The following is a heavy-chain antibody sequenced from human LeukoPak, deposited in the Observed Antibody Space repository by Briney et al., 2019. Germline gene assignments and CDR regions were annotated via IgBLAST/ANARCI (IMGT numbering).Heavy chain of an antibody. J-gene: IGHJ5*02. CDR2: IKSDGSST. CDR1: GFTFSTYW. V-gene: IGHV3-74*01. Sequence: SGGSLRLSCAASGFTFSTYWMHWVRQAPGKGLVWVSHIKSDGSSTSYADSVKGRFTISRDNAKNTLYLQMNSLRAEDTAVYYCASSYDFWSGYLSLGWFDPWGQGTLVTVSS. CDR3: ASSYDFWSGYLSLGWFDP. D-gene: IGHD3-3*01.